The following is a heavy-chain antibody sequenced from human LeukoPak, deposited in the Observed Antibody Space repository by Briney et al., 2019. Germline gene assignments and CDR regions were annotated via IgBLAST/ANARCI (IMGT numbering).Heavy chain of an antibody. Sequence: SQTLSLTCAISGDSVSSNSDAWNWIRQSPSRGLEWMGRTYYRCKWCNDYAVSVKSRITINPDTFKNQFSLQLNSVTPEDTAVYYCARARTYSSSWYLSQWFDPWGQGTLVTVSS. CDR3: ARARTYSSSWYLSQWFDP. J-gene: IGHJ5*02. CDR1: GDSVSSNSDA. D-gene: IGHD6-13*01. V-gene: IGHV6-1*01. CDR2: TYYRCKWCN.